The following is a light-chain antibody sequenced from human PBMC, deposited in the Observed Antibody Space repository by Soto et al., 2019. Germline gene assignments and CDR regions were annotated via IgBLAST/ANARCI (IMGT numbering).Light chain of an antibody. J-gene: IGLJ1*01. CDR2: EVT. CDR3: NSFRVSHLYV. CDR1: SSDIGVYNA. V-gene: IGLV2-14*01. Sequence: QSALTQPASVSGSPGQTITISCTGTSSDIGVYNAVSWYQHHPGKAPKLIIYEVTHRPSGVSDRFSASKSGNTASLTISGLQAEDEADYYCNSFRVSHLYVFGTGTKATVL.